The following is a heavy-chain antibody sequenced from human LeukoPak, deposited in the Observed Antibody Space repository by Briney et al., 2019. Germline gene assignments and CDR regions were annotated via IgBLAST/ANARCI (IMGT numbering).Heavy chain of an antibody. V-gene: IGHV3-23*01. CDR3: AKESTVTPGNVNWFGP. CDR2: ISGSGGST. D-gene: IGHD4-17*01. Sequence: GGSLRLSCAASAFTFSNYAMSWVRQAPGKGLEWVSNISGSGGSTYYAESVKGRFTISRDNSKNKLYLQMNSLRAEDTAVYYCAKESTVTPGNVNWFGPWGQGTLVTVSS. CDR1: AFTFSNYA. J-gene: IGHJ5*02.